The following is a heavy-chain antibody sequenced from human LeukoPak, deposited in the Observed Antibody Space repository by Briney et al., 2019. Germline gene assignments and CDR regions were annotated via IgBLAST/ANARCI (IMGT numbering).Heavy chain of an antibody. CDR1: GYTFTSYG. D-gene: IGHD6-6*01. J-gene: IGHJ6*03. CDR2: ISAYNGNT. V-gene: IGHV1-18*01. CDR3: ARGSSSSYYYYMDV. Sequence: APVKVSCKASGYTFTSYGISWVRQAPGQGLEWMGWISAYNGNTNYAQKLQGRVTMTTDTSTSTAYMELSSLRSEDTAVYYCARGSSSSYYYYMDVWGKGTTVTVSS.